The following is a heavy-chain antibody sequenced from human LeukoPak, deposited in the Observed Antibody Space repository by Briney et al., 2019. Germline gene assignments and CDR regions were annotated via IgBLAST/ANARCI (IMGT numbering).Heavy chain of an antibody. CDR2: ISSSSSYI. D-gene: IGHD6-13*01. Sequence: GGSLRLSCAASGFTFSSYSMNWVRQAPGKGLEWVSSISSSSSYIYYADSVKGRFTISRDNAKNSLYLQMNSLTAEDTAVYYCAGGSQQLVRGWFDPWGQGTLVTLPS. V-gene: IGHV3-21*01. J-gene: IGHJ5*02. CDR1: GFTFSSYS. CDR3: AGGSQQLVRGWFDP.